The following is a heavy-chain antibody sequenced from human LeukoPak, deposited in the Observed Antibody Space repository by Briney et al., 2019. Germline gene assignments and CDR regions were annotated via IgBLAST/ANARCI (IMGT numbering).Heavy chain of an antibody. CDR1: GFTFSSYG. Sequence: GGSLRLSCAASGFTFSSYGMHWVRQAPGKGLEWVAVISYDGSNKYYADSVKGRFTISRDNSKNTLYLQMNSLRAEDTAVYYCAKYRGNYNILTGYSFDYWGQGTLVTVSS. CDR3: AKYRGNYNILTGYSFDY. J-gene: IGHJ4*02. D-gene: IGHD3-9*01. CDR2: ISYDGSNK. V-gene: IGHV3-30*18.